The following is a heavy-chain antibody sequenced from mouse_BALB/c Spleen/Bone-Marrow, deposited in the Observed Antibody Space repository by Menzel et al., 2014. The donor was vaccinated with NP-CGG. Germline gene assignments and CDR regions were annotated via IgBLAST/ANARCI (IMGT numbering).Heavy chain of an antibody. CDR3: EIDYEYCFDF. CDR2: IYPGQDRT. CDR1: GYSFTNYY. D-gene: IGHD2-4*01. V-gene: IGHV1S56*01. Sequence: VQLQQSGPELVKSGASVKMSCKASGYSFTNYYMHWVRRRPGQGLEWIGWIYPGQDRTQYNEKFKGKTTLTADKSSSTPSIFPTSHPSEASAFFFCEIDYEYCFDFWGHATPLTVPS. J-gene: IGHJ2*01.